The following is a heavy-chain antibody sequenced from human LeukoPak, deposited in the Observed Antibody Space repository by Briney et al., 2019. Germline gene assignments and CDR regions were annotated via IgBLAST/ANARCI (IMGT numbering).Heavy chain of an antibody. CDR3: ARSPVCSGDCYRQGFDY. V-gene: IGHV1-8*03. D-gene: IGHD2-21*01. Sequence: ASVKVSCKASGYTFTSYDINWVRQAPGQGLEWMGWMNPNSGNTGYAQKFQGRVTITRNTSISTAYMELSSLRSEDTAVYYCARSPVCSGDCYRQGFDYWGQGTLVTVSS. CDR1: GYTFTSYD. CDR2: MNPNSGNT. J-gene: IGHJ4*02.